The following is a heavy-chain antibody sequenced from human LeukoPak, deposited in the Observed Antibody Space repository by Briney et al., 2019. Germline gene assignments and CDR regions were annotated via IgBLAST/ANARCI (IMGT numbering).Heavy chain of an antibody. J-gene: IGHJ4*02. V-gene: IGHV3-23*01. D-gene: IGHD2-2*01. CDR3: AKVSSSTSCHDY. Sequence: PGGSLRLSCAASGVTFSSYAMSWVRQAPAKGLEGVSAISGSGGSTYYADSVKGRFTISRDNSKNTLYLQMNSLRAEDTAVYYCAKVSSSTSCHDYWGQGTLVTVSS. CDR2: ISGSGGST. CDR1: GVTFSSYA.